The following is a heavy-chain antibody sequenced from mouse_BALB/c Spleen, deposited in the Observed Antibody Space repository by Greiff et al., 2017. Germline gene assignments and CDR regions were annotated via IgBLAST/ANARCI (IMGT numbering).Heavy chain of an antibody. CDR3: NAPYYGMAY. CDR2: IDPENGDT. D-gene: IGHD1-1*01. Sequence: EVMLVESGAELVRSGASVKLSCTASGFNIKDYYMHWVKQRPEQGLEWIGWIDPENGDTEYAPKFQGKATMTADTSSNTAYLQLSSLTSEDTAVYYCNAPYYGMAYWGQGTLVTVSA. J-gene: IGHJ3*01. CDR1: GFNIKDYY. V-gene: IGHV14-4*02.